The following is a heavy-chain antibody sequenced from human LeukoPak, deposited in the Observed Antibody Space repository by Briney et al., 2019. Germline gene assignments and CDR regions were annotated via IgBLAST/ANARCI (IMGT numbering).Heavy chain of an antibody. CDR2: IDHSGST. CDR3: ARGFSSSNSTTQFDY. Sequence: SETLPLTCAVYGGSFSGYYWSWIRQPPGKGLEWIGEIDHSGSTNYNPSLKSRVTISVDTSKNQFSLKLSSVTAADTAVYYCARGFSSSNSTTQFDYWGQGTLVTVSS. J-gene: IGHJ4*02. CDR1: GGSFSGYY. D-gene: IGHD6-13*01. V-gene: IGHV4-34*01.